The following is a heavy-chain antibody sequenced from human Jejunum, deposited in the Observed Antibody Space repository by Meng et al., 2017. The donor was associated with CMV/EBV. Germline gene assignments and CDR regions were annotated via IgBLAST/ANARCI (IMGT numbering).Heavy chain of an antibody. Sequence: SRPGPVKASVALVLTCTGARASILTAYWSWIRQPAGKGLEWIGRIYASGSADYNPSLTSRVTMSVDTSKNQLSLNLRSVTAADTAVYYCATYKSGRIYFDYWGQGTLVTVSS. CDR1: RASILTAY. J-gene: IGHJ4*02. V-gene: IGHV4-4*07. D-gene: IGHD3-10*01. CDR2: IYASGSA. CDR3: ATYKSGRIYFDY.